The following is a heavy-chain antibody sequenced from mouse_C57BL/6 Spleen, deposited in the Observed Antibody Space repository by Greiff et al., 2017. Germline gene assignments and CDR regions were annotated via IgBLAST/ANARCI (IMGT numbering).Heavy chain of an antibody. Sequence: EVQGVESGGGLVQPGGSMKLSCAASGFTFSDAWMDWVRQSPEQGLEWVAEIRNKANNHATYYAESVKGRFTISRDDSKSSVYLQMNSLRAEDTGIYYCTRDHYYAMDYWGQGTSVTVSS. V-gene: IGHV6-6*01. CDR3: TRDHYYAMDY. J-gene: IGHJ4*01. CDR1: GFTFSDAW. CDR2: IRNKANNHAT.